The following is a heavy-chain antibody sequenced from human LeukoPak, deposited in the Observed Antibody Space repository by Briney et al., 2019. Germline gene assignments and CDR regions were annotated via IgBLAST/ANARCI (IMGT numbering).Heavy chain of an antibody. CDR3: ARDNYSGSRYFDH. J-gene: IGHJ4*02. D-gene: IGHD1-26*01. Sequence: PGGSLRLSCAASGFIFSSYEMSWVRQAPGKGLEWVSYISGSGRTMYYADSVKGRFTVSRDNAKNSLYLQMNSLRAEDTAIYYCARDNYSGSRYFDHWGQGTLVTVSS. V-gene: IGHV3-48*03. CDR1: GFIFSSYE. CDR2: ISGSGRTM.